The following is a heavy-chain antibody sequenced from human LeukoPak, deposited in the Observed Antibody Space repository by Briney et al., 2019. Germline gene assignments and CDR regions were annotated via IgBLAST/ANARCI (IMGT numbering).Heavy chain of an antibody. D-gene: IGHD6-13*01. V-gene: IGHV3-23*01. J-gene: IGHJ4*02. CDR2: ISNSGGST. Sequence: PGGSLRLSCAVSGFSLSSYAMTWVRQAPGKGLEWVSGISNSGGSTYYADSVKGRFTFSGDNSKNMVYLQMNSLRADDTAVYYCAKGGSSWYGSPFDYWGQGTLVTVSS. CDR1: GFSLSSYA. CDR3: AKGGSSWYGSPFDY.